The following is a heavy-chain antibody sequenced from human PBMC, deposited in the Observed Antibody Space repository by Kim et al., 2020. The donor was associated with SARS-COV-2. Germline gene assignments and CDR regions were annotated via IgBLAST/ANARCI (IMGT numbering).Heavy chain of an antibody. V-gene: IGHV3-33*01. D-gene: IGHD2-15*01. J-gene: IGHJ4*02. CDR3: AREVAEGIPAY. Sequence: KDYADSVKGRFTISRDNSKNTLYLQMNSLRAEDTAVYYCAREVAEGIPAYWGQGTLVTVSS. CDR2: K.